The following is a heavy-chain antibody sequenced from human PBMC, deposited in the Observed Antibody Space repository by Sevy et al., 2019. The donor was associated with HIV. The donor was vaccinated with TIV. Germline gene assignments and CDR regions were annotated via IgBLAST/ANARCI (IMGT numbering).Heavy chain of an antibody. CDR1: GFTFSSYA. J-gene: IGHJ3*02. D-gene: IGHD3-10*01. CDR2: ISGSGGST. Sequence: GGSLRLSCAASGFTFSSYAMSWVRQAPGKGLEWVSAISGSGGSTYYADSVKGRFTISRDNSKNTLYLQMNSLRAEDTALYYCAKNYYGSSSYYHYAFDILGQGTMVTVSS. V-gene: IGHV3-23*01. CDR3: AKNYYGSSSYYHYAFDI.